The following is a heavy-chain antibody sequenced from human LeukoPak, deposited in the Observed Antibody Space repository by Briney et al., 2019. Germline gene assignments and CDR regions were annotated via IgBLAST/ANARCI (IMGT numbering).Heavy chain of an antibody. CDR3: ARGLGSGDYVANAFDF. Sequence: GGSLRLSCAASGFIFSSCAMNWVRQAPGKGLEWVSSISGSGSYIYYADSMKGRFTISRDNAKKSVYLHMSRLRAEDTAVYYCARGLGSGDYVANAFDFWGRGTTVSVS. CDR1: GFIFSSCA. CDR2: ISGSGSYI. D-gene: IGHD4-17*01. V-gene: IGHV3-21*01. J-gene: IGHJ3*01.